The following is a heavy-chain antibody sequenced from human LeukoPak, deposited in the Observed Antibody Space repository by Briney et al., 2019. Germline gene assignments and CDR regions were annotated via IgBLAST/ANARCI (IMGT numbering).Heavy chain of an antibody. D-gene: IGHD3-22*01. J-gene: IGHJ5*02. CDR3: ASGPSSGYHYTLGS. CDR1: GFTFNNYW. Sequence: GGSLRLSCAASGFTFNNYWMHWVHQAPGKGLVWVSRINSDGSSTTYADSVKGRFTISRDNAKNTLYLQMNSLRAEDTAVYYCASGPSSGYHYTLGSWGQGTLVTVSS. V-gene: IGHV3-74*01. CDR2: INSDGSST.